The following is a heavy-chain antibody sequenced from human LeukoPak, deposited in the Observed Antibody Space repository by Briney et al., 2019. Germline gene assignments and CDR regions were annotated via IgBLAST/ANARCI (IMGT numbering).Heavy chain of an antibody. CDR3: ARGGRYCRSTTCYVGK. CDR1: GFTFSTSG. J-gene: IGHJ4*02. CDR2: ISYDGNNK. Sequence: GRSLRLSCAASGFTFSTSGMHWVRQAPGKGLEWVAVISYDGNNKYYADSVKGRFTISRDNSKNTLYLQMNSLRADDTAVYYCARGGRYCRSTTCYVGKWGQGTLVTVSS. V-gene: IGHV3-33*05. D-gene: IGHD2-2*01.